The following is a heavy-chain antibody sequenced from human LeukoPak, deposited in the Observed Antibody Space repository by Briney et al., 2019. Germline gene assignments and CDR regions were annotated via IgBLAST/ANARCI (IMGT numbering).Heavy chain of an antibody. D-gene: IGHD3-9*01. J-gene: IGHJ4*02. CDR2: IYYSGST. CDR1: GGSISSYY. Sequence: SETLSLTCTVSGGSISSYYWSWIRQPPGKGLEWIGYIYYSGSTNYNPSLKSRVTISVDTSKNQFSLKLSSVTAADTAVYYCARKMTGYYMASMFDYWGQGTLVTVSS. CDR3: ARKMTGYYMASMFDY. V-gene: IGHV4-59*01.